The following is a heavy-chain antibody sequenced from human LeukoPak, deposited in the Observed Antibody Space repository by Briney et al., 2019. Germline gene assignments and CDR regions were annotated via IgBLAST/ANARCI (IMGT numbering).Heavy chain of an antibody. V-gene: IGHV3-53*01. D-gene: IGHD4-17*01. Sequence: GGSLRLSCAASGFIVSSNYMGWVRRAPGKGLEWVSVIYSGGTTYYADSVKGRFTISRDNSNNTLYLQMNSRRAEDTAVYYCARGPVTRFEIWGQGTMVTVSS. CDR1: GFIVSSNY. J-gene: IGHJ3*02. CDR2: IYSGGTT. CDR3: ARGPVTRFEI.